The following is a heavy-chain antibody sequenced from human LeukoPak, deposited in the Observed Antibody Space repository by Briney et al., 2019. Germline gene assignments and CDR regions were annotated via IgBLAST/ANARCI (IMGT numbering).Heavy chain of an antibody. CDR2: INRDGGGT. CDR3: AKGDCSSASCYRFDS. Sequence: GGSLRLSCAASRFTFSDYWMHWVRHAPGKGLVWVSRINRDGGGTTYADSVKGRFTISRDNAKNSLYLQMNTLRAEDMAFYYCAKGDCSSASCYRFDSWGQGTLVTVSS. V-gene: IGHV3-74*01. D-gene: IGHD2-2*01. J-gene: IGHJ4*02. CDR1: RFTFSDYW.